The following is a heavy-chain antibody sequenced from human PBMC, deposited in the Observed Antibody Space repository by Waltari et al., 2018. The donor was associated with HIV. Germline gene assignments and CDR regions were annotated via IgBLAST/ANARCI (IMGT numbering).Heavy chain of an antibody. CDR1: GYTFSDNY. CDR3: ARVPQGRLGELSTYYFDY. Sequence: QVQLVQSGAVVKKPGASVKVSCKTSGYTFSDNYIHWMRQAPGQGPEWMGWINPNSGGTNYAQRFQDRVTLTRDTHISTVFMDLSRLASDDTAVYYCARVPQGRLGELSTYYFDYWGQGSLV. D-gene: IGHD3-16*01. V-gene: IGHV1-2*02. CDR2: INPNSGGT. J-gene: IGHJ4*02.